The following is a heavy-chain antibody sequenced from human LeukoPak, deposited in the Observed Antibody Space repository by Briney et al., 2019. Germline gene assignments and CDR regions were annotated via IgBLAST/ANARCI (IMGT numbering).Heavy chain of an antibody. D-gene: IGHD2-2*01. Sequence: SGGSLRLSCAASGFTFSSYGMHWVRQAPGKGLEWVAIISYDGSDKYYADSVKGRFSISRDNSKNTLYLQLNSLRAEDTAVYYCAKVLSRYCSTTTCPSGTRYYYALDVWGQGTTVTVSS. V-gene: IGHV3-30*18. CDR3: AKVLSRYCSTTTCPSGTRYYYALDV. CDR2: ISYDGSDK. J-gene: IGHJ6*02. CDR1: GFTFSSYG.